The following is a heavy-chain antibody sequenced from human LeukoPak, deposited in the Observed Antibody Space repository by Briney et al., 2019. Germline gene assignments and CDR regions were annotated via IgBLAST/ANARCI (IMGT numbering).Heavy chain of an antibody. D-gene: IGHD6-13*01. CDR3: ARSGYYHYYGLDV. CDR2: IGTADDT. V-gene: IGHV3-13*04. Sequence: GGSLRLSCVASGFTFSSYDLHWVRQTTGKGLEWVSAIGTADDTFYPDSVKGRFTISRDDAKSSLYLQMSNLRVGDTAVYYCARSGYYHYYGLDVWGQGTTVTVSS. CDR1: GFTFSSYD. J-gene: IGHJ6*02.